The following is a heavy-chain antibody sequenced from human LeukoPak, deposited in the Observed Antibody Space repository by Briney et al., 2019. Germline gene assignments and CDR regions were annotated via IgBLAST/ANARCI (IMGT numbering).Heavy chain of an antibody. V-gene: IGHV4-59*01. CDR1: GGSISSYY. CDR3: ARDTNLPPYGMDV. CDR2: ICYSGST. Sequence: SETLCLTCTVSGGSISSYYWSWIRQPPGKGLEWIGYICYSGSTNYNPSLKSRVTISVDTSKNQFSLKLSSVTAADTAVYYCARDTNLPPYGMDVWGQGTTVTVSS. J-gene: IGHJ6*02. D-gene: IGHD1-1*01.